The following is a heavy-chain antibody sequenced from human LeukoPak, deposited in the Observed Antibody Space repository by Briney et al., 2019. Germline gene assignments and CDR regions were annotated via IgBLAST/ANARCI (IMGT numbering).Heavy chain of an antibody. J-gene: IGHJ4*02. Sequence: GASVKASCKASNYTFTSYGISWVRQAPGQGLEWMAWINAYNGDTNYAQKLQGRVTLTTDTSTSTAYMELRSLRSDDTAVYYCARDGSGVWFDYWGQGTLVTVSS. D-gene: IGHD3-10*01. CDR2: INAYNGDT. CDR1: NYTFTSYG. CDR3: ARDGSGVWFDY. V-gene: IGHV1-18*01.